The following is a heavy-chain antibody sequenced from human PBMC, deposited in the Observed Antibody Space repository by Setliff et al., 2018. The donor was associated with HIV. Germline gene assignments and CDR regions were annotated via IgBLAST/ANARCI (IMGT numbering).Heavy chain of an antibody. CDR3: ARADSSNWYHVDY. J-gene: IGHJ4*02. CDR1: GFSISSYA. Sequence: GGSLRLSCAASGFSISSYAMNWVRQAPGKGLEWVSSISGSSSSIYYADSVKGRFTISRDNSKKSLYLQMDSLRDEDTAVYYCARADSSNWYHVDYWGQGTLVTVSS. V-gene: IGHV3-23*01. CDR2: ISGSSSSI. D-gene: IGHD6-13*01.